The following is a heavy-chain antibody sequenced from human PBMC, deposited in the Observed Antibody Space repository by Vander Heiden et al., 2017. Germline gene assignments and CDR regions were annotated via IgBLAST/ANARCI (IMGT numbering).Heavy chain of an antibody. CDR1: GFTFSSDS. CDR2: ISSSSSYI. D-gene: IGHD2-8*01. J-gene: IGHJ6*02. V-gene: IGHV3-21*01. CDR3: ARANLRDDYYYGMDV. Sequence: EVQLVESGGGLVKPGGSLRLCCAASGFTFSSDSMNWVRQAPGKGLEWVSSISSSSSYIYYADSVKGRFTISRDNAKNSLYLQMNSLRAEDTAVYYCARANLRDDYYYGMDVWGQGTTVTVSS.